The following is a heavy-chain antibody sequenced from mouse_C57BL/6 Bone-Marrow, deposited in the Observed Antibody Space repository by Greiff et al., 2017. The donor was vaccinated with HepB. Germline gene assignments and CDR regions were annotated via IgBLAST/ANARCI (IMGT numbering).Heavy chain of an antibody. CDR2: ISDGGSYT. CDR1: GFTFSSYA. J-gene: IGHJ2*01. Sequence: EVKVVESGGGLVKPGGSLKLSCAASGFTFSSYAMSWVRQTPEKRLEWVATISDGGSYTYYPDNVKGRFTISRDNAKNNLYLQMSHLKAEDTAMYYCARDHYYGSSYRYFDYWGQGTTLTVSS. V-gene: IGHV5-4*01. CDR3: ARDHYYGSSYRYFDY. D-gene: IGHD1-1*01.